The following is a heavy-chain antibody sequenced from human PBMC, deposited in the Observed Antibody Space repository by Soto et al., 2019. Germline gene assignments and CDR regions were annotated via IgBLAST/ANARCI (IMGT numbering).Heavy chain of an antibody. CDR3: ANPDDARGRDRASDAFDI. CDR1: GFTFSSYA. V-gene: IGHV3-30*04. D-gene: IGHD3-10*01. CDR2: ISYDGSNK. J-gene: IGHJ3*02. Sequence: GGSLRLSCAASGFTFSSYAMHWVRQAPGKGLEWVAVISYDGSNKYYADSVKGRFTISRDNSKNTLYLQMNSLRAEDTAVYYCANPDDARGRDRASDAFDIWGQGTMVTVSS.